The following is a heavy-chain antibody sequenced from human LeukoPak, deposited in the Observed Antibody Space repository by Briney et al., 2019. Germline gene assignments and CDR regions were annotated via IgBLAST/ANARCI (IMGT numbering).Heavy chain of an antibody. Sequence: PGGSLRLSCAASGFTFSIYSMNWVRQAPGKGLEWVSYISSSSTTIYYADSVKGRFTISRDNSKNTLYLQMNSLRAEDTAVYYCARDARVWFGELLFHYGMDVWGQGTTVTVSS. D-gene: IGHD3-10*01. J-gene: IGHJ6*02. V-gene: IGHV3-48*01. CDR3: ARDARVWFGELLFHYGMDV. CDR1: GFTFSIYS. CDR2: ISSSSTTI.